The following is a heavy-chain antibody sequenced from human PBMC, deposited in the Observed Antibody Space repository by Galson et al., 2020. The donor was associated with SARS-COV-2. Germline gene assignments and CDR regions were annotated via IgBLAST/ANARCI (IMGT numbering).Heavy chain of an antibody. V-gene: IGHV2-5*02. CDR2: IYGDDDK. J-gene: IGHJ4*02. Sequence: KMSGPTLEKPTQTLTLTCTFSGFSLSTSGVGVGWIRQPPGKALDWHAVIYGDDDKRYCPSLKSKLTITTDTPKQQVVLTMTNMDPVDTATYYCAHRPKPLTTVTTSINFFDYWGQGTLVTVSS. D-gene: IGHD4-17*01. CDR3: AHRPKPLTTVTTSINFFDY. CDR1: GFSLSTSGVG.